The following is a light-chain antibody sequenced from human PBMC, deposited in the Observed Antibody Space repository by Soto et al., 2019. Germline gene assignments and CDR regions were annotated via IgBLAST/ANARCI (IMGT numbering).Light chain of an antibody. Sequence: EIVLTQSPGTLSLSPGERATLSCRASQSGSSSYLAWYHQKPGQAPRLLIYGASSRATGIPDRFSGCGSGTDFTLPISRLEPEDFAVYYCQQYGSSPRYTFGQGTKLEIK. V-gene: IGKV3-20*01. J-gene: IGKJ2*01. CDR2: GAS. CDR3: QQYGSSPRYT. CDR1: QSGSSSY.